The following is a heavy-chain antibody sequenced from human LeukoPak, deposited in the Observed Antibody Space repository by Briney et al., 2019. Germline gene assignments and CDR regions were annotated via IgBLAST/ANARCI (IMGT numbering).Heavy chain of an antibody. V-gene: IGHV3-23*01. J-gene: IGHJ4*02. Sequence: GGSLRLSCAASGFTFSSYAMSWVRQAPGKGLEWVSAISGSGGSIYYADSAKGRFTISRDNSKNTLYLQMNSLRAEDTAVYYCAKDLDAWGSYHYWGQGTLVTVSS. D-gene: IGHD3-16*02. CDR3: AKDLDAWGSYHY. CDR1: GFTFSSYA. CDR2: ISGSGGSI.